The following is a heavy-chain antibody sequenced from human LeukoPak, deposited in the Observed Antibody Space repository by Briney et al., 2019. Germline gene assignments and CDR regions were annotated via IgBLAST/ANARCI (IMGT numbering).Heavy chain of an antibody. D-gene: IGHD4-17*01. CDR1: GGSISGYY. Sequence: SETLSLTCTVSGGSISGYYWSWIRQPPGEGLEWFGYIYYSGSANYNPSLRSRVIILVDTSKNQFSLKLSSVTAAHTAVYYCARGTVTTSMKAFDIWRQGTMVTDCS. CDR3: ARGTVTTSMKAFDI. CDR2: IYYSGSA. J-gene: IGHJ3*02. V-gene: IGHV4-59*08.